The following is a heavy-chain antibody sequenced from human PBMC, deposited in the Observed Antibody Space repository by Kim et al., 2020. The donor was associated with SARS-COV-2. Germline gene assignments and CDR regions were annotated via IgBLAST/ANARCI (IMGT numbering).Heavy chain of an antibody. J-gene: IGHJ3*02. CDR2: MNANSGGT. CDR3: ARTRVWRVTGAYDAFDI. V-gene: IGHV1-2*02. D-gene: IGHD7-27*01. Sequence: ASVKVSCKASGYTFTGYYMHWVRQAPGHGLEWMGWMNANSGGTMSEQKFQGRVTMTRDTSISIAYMELSTLNSDDTAVYYCARTRVWRVTGAYDAFDIWG. CDR1: GYTFTGYY.